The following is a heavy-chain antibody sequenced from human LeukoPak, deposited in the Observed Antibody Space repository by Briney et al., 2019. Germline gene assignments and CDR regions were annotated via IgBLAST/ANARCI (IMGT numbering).Heavy chain of an antibody. CDR3: AREGSEGIYSSGGSCYSYNWFDP. CDR1: GGTFSSYA. J-gene: IGHJ5*02. V-gene: IGHV1-69*13. CDR2: IIPIVGTA. Sequence: SVKVTCKASGGTFSSYAISWVRQAPGQGLEWMGGIIPIVGTANYAQKFQGRVTITADESTSTAYMELSSLRSEDTAVYYCAREGSEGIYSSGGSCYSYNWFDPWGQGTLVTVSS. D-gene: IGHD2-15*01.